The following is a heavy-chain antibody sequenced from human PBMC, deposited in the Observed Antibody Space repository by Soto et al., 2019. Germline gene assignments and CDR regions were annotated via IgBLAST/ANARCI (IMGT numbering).Heavy chain of an antibody. Sequence: QLQLQESGSGLVKPSQTLSLTCAVSGGSISSGGYYWSWIRQPPGNGLEWIGYIYHSGSTYYNTSLKSRVPISVDRSKNKFSLKLSSVTAADTAVYYCARDVGRPSAWFDPGGQGTLVTVSS. J-gene: IGHJ5*02. CDR3: ARDVGRPSAWFDP. CDR2: IYHSGST. CDR1: GGSISSGGYY. V-gene: IGHV4-30-2*01. D-gene: IGHD6-6*01.